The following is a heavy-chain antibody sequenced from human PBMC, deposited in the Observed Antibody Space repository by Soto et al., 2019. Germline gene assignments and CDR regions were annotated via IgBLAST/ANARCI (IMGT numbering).Heavy chain of an antibody. D-gene: IGHD3-22*01. J-gene: IGHJ3*02. Sequence: PGGSLRLSCAASGFTFSNAWMSWVRQAPGKGLEWVGRIKSKTDGGTTDYAAPVKGRFTISRDDSKNTLYLQMNSLKTEDTAVYYCTTYYYDRPRGFAFDIWGQGTMVTVSS. CDR1: GFTFSNAW. V-gene: IGHV3-15*01. CDR2: IKSKTDGGTT. CDR3: TTYYYDRPRGFAFDI.